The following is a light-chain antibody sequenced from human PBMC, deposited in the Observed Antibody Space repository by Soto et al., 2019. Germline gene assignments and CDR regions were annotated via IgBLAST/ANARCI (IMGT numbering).Light chain of an antibody. J-gene: IGKJ1*01. Sequence: IQMTPSPSSLSASVGDGVTLTCRASHTIAIYLNWYQQKPGPVPEVLIYGASRLHVGVPSRFTGSGYGTDFTLTINNLQPEDFAIYYCQQFYYCPQTFGQGTKLEVK. CDR2: GAS. CDR1: HTIAIY. V-gene: IGKV1-39*01. CDR3: QQFYYCPQT.